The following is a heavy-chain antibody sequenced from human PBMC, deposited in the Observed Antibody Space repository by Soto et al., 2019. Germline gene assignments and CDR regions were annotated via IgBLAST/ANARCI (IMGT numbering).Heavy chain of an antibody. V-gene: IGHV4-31*03. J-gene: IGHJ6*02. CDR3: ARGWCGGCQQRKDV. Sequence: QVQLQESGPGLVKPSQTLSLTCTVSGGSISSGGYYWSWIRQHPGKGLEWIGYIYYSGSTYYNPSPKRSINNTVNTAKNPFPPKLGLVAAAETAGDYCARGWCGGCQQRKDVWGQGTTVTVSS. CDR1: GGSISSGGYY. D-gene: IGHD2-15*01. CDR2: IYYSGST.